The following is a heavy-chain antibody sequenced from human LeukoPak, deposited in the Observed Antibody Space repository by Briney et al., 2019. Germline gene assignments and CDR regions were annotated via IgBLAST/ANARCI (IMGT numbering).Heavy chain of an antibody. CDR1: GLTVSSNY. Sequence: PGGSLRLSCAASGLTVSSNYMSWVRQAPGKGLEWVSVIYAGGTTYYADSVKGRFTVSRDKDTLYLQMNSLRVEDTAAYYCAKMHCSTTSCPYYMDVWGNGTTVTVSS. CDR3: AKMHCSTTSCPYYMDV. D-gene: IGHD2-2*01. CDR2: IYAGGTT. J-gene: IGHJ6*03. V-gene: IGHV3-53*01.